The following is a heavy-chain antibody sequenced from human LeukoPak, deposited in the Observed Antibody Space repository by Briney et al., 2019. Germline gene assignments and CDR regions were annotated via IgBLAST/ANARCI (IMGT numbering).Heavy chain of an antibody. J-gene: IGHJ4*02. D-gene: IGHD2-15*01. V-gene: IGHV1-2*02. CDR3: AIECCFGGNIVSKGFNY. CDR1: GYTFTGYY. Sequence: GASVKVSCKASGYTFTGYYLHWVRQAPGQGLEWMGCIHPNGDLHYPQTFQGRVTMTRDTTITTAYMELSTLTSQDTAVYFCAIECCFGGNIVSKGFNYWGQGTPVTVSS. CDR2: IHPNGDL.